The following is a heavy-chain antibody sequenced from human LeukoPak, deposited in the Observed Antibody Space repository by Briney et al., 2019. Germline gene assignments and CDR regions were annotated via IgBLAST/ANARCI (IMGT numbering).Heavy chain of an antibody. CDR3: ATDYGVYFDY. Sequence: GGSLRLSCVASGFPFSSYGMHWVRQAPGKGLVWVSRINSDGSSTSYADSVKGRFTISRDNAKNTLYLQMNSLRAEDTAVYYCATDYGVYFDYWGQGTLVTVSS. CDR1: GFPFSSYG. D-gene: IGHD4-17*01. CDR2: INSDGSST. J-gene: IGHJ4*02. V-gene: IGHV3-74*01.